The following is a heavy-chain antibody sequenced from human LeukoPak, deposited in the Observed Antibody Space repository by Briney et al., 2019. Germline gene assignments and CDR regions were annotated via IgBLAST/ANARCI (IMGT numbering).Heavy chain of an antibody. CDR2: ISTYNGNT. CDR3: ARDSCTNGVCFLDY. J-gene: IGHJ4*02. Sequence: VASVKVSCKASDYTFTSYGISWVRQSPGQGLEWMGWISTYNGNTNYAQKLQGRVTMTTDTSTSTAYMELRSLRSDDTAVYYCARDSCTNGVCFLDYWGQGTLVTVSS. D-gene: IGHD2-8*01. V-gene: IGHV1-18*01. CDR1: DYTFTSYG.